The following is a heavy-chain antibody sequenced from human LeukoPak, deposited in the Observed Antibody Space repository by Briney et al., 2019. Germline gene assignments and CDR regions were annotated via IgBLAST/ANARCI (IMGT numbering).Heavy chain of an antibody. J-gene: IGHJ3*02. Sequence: GGSLRLSCAASGFSSSNFGMHWVRQAPGKGLEWVAVISHDGSSKHYGEVVKGRFSISRDNSKNMLYLQMNSLRDEDTAVYYCSRAAPYYYDSSGYSAFDSWGQGTMVTVSA. V-gene: IGHV3-30*03. CDR3: SRAAPYYYDSSGYSAFDS. CDR1: GFSSSNFG. D-gene: IGHD3-22*01. CDR2: ISHDGSSK.